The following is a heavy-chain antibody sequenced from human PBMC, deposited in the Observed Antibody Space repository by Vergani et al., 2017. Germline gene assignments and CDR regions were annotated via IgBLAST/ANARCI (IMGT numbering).Heavy chain of an antibody. CDR3: AKENYDYVWGSYRYFDY. D-gene: IGHD3-16*02. Sequence: EVQLLESGGGLVQPGGSLRLSCAASGFTFSSYAMSWVRQAPGKGLEWVSAISGSGGSTYYADSVEGRFTISRDNSKNTLYLQMNSLRAEDTAVYYCAKENYDYVWGSYRYFDYWGQGTLVTVSS. V-gene: IGHV3-23*01. CDR1: GFTFSSYA. CDR2: ISGSGGST. J-gene: IGHJ4*02.